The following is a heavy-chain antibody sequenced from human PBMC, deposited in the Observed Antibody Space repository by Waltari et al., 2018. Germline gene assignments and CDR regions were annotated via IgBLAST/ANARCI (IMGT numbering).Heavy chain of an antibody. CDR3: ARAAFDIVVVVAATSAFDI. Sequence: EVQLVESGGGLIQPGGSLRLSCAASGFTVSSNYMSWVRQAPGKGREWVSVIDSGGSTYYADSVKCRFTISRDNSKNTLYLQINSLRAEDTAVYYCARAAFDIVVVVAATSAFDIWGQGTMVTVSS. D-gene: IGHD2-15*01. CDR2: IDSGGST. V-gene: IGHV3-53*01. CDR1: GFTVSSNY. J-gene: IGHJ3*02.